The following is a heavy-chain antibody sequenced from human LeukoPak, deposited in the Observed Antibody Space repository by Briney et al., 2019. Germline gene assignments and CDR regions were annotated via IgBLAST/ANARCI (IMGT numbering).Heavy chain of an antibody. CDR3: ARDTVGANYWYFDL. V-gene: IGHV4-59*01. D-gene: IGHD1-26*01. CDR1: GGSISHYY. J-gene: IGHJ2*01. Sequence: SETLSLICTVSGGSISHYYWSWIRQPPGKGLEWIGYLYYSGTTNYNPSLESRVTISVDMSKNQFSLKLTSVTAADTAVYYCARDTVGANYWYFDLWGRGTLVTVSS. CDR2: LYYSGTT.